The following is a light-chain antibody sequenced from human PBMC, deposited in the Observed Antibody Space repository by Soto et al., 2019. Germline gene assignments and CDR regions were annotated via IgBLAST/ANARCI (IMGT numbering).Light chain of an antibody. CDR1: SSNIGAGKD. CDR3: QAYDYSLTASV. Sequence: QSVLTQPPSVSGAPGQRVTISCTGSSSNIGAGKDVHWYRQLPGAAPKFLISDSNHRPSGVPDRFSVSKSGASASLAITGLRAEDEGDYFCQAYDYSLTASVFGGGTKLTVL. V-gene: IGLV1-40*01. CDR2: DSN. J-gene: IGLJ3*02.